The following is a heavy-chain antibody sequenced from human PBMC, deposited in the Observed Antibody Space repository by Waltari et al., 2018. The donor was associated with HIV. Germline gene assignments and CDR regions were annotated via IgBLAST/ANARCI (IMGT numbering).Heavy chain of an antibody. D-gene: IGHD3-22*01. V-gene: IGHV4-34*01. CDR2: INHSGST. CDR3: AYYYDSSGHRSA. Sequence: QVQLQQWGAGLLKPSETLSLTCAVYGGSFSGYYWSWIRQPPGKGLEWIGEINHSGSTNYNPSLKSRVTISVDTSKNQFSLKLSSVTAADTAVYYCAYYYDSSGHRSAWGQGTLVTVSS. CDR1: GGSFSGYY. J-gene: IGHJ5*02.